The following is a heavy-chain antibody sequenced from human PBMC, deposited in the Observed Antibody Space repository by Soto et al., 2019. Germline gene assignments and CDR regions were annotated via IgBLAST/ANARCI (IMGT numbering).Heavy chain of an antibody. Sequence: PGGSLRLSCAASGFTFSSYAMHWVRQAPGKGLEWVAVISYDGSNKYYADSVKGRFTISRDNSKNTLYLQMNSLRAEDTAVYYCARDISVLRYFDWLPNYYYGMDVWGQGTTVTVS. CDR3: ARDISVLRYFDWLPNYYYGMDV. V-gene: IGHV3-30-3*01. CDR2: ISYDGSNK. D-gene: IGHD3-9*01. CDR1: GFTFSSYA. J-gene: IGHJ6*02.